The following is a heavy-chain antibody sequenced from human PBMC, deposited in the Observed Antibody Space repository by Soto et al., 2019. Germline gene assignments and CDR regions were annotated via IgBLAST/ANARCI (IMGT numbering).Heavy chain of an antibody. J-gene: IGHJ4*02. Sequence: GASVKVSCKASGGTFSKYSISWVRQAPGQGLEWMGGIIPMFGTANYAQKFQGRVTITADESTSTAYMELSSLRSEDTAVYYCARQFDYDSSGYYYAYWGQGTLVTVSS. CDR1: GGTFSKYS. V-gene: IGHV1-69*13. D-gene: IGHD3-22*01. CDR3: ARQFDYDSSGYYYAY. CDR2: IIPMFGTA.